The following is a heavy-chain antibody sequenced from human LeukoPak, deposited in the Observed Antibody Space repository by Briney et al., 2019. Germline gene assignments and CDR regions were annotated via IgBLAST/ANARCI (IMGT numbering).Heavy chain of an antibody. CDR2: INHSGST. Sequence: KPSETLSLTCAVYGGSFSGYYWSWIRQPPGKGLEWIGEINHSGSTNYNPSLKSRVTISVDTSKNQFSLKLSSVTAADTAVYYCARSATVHEVGAGYYFDYWGQGTLVTVSS. D-gene: IGHD4-17*01. CDR3: ARSATVHEVGAGYYFDY. CDR1: GGSFSGYY. V-gene: IGHV4-34*01. J-gene: IGHJ4*02.